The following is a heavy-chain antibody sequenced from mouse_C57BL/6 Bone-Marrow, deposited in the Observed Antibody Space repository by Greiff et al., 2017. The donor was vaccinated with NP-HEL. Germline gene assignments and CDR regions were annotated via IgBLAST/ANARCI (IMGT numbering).Heavy chain of an antibody. CDR1: GFTFSSYA. CDR3: ASRLLSFAY. J-gene: IGHJ3*01. D-gene: IGHD2-10*01. V-gene: IGHV5-4*01. CDR2: ISDGGSYT. Sequence: EVHLVESGGGLVKPGGSLKLSCAASGFTFSSYAMSWVRQTPEKRLEWVATISDGGSYTYYPDNVKGRFTISRDNAKNNLYLQMSHLKSEDTAMYYCASRLLSFAYWGQGTLVTVSA.